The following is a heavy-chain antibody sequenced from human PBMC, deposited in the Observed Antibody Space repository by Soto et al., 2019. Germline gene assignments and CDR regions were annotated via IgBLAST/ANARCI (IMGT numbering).Heavy chain of an antibody. Sequence: PGGSLRLSCAASGFTFSSYWMSWVRQAPGKGLEWVANIKQDGSEKYYVDSVKGRFTISRDNAKNSLYLQMNSLRAEDTAVYYCARDYDFWSGYFYYYGMDVWGQGTTVTVSS. J-gene: IGHJ6*02. CDR2: IKQDGSEK. D-gene: IGHD3-3*01. V-gene: IGHV3-7*05. CDR3: ARDYDFWSGYFYYYGMDV. CDR1: GFTFSSYW.